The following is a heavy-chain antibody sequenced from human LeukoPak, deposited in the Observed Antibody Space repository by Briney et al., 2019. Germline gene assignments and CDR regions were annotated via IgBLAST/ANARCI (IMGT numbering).Heavy chain of an antibody. CDR1: GDSISTYY. CDR3: ARAHPYCSSTSCYTGGWFDP. D-gene: IGHD2-2*02. CDR2: IHYSGST. V-gene: IGHV4-59*01. J-gene: IGHJ5*02. Sequence: SETLSLTCTVSGDSISTYYWSWIRQPPGKGLEWIGYIHYSGSTDYNPSLKSRVTISVDMSKNQLSLKLRSVTAADTAVYYCARAHPYCSSTSCYTGGWFDPWGQGTLVTVSP.